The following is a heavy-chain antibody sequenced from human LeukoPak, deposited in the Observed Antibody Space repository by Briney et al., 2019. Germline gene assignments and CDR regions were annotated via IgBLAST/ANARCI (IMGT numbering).Heavy chain of an antibody. D-gene: IGHD1-26*01. CDR3: ARVRVGAYYFDY. V-gene: IGHV3-30-3*01. Sequence: GGSLRLSCAASGFTFSSYAMHWVRQAPGKGLEWVAVISYDGSNKYYADSVKGRFTISSDNSRNTLYLQMNSLRAEDTAVYYCARVRVGAYYFDYWGQGTLVTVSS. CDR1: GFTFSSYA. CDR2: ISYDGSNK. J-gene: IGHJ4*02.